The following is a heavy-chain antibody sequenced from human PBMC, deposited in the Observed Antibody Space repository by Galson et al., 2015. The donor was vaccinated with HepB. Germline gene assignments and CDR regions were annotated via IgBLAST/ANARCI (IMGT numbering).Heavy chain of an antibody. J-gene: IGHJ4*02. CDR3: ARPGTVTGTAQYFDY. CDR1: GYNFDSYW. V-gene: IGHV5-51*03. D-gene: IGHD4-17*01. Sequence: QSGAEVKKPGESLKISCKGSGYNFDSYWIAWVRQMPGKGLEWMGIIFVGDSETKYSPSFQGQVTISADNSISTAYLQWSSLKASDTAMYYCARPGTVTGTAQYFDYWGQGTLVTVSS. CDR2: IFVGDSET.